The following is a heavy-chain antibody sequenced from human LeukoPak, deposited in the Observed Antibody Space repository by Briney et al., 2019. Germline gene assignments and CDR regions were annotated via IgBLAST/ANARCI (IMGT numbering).Heavy chain of an antibody. V-gene: IGHV4-34*01. D-gene: IGHD6-13*01. CDR3: ARGAAAGPPYYYYYMDV. J-gene: IGHJ6*03. CDR2: INQSGST. Sequence: SETLSLTCAVYGGSFSGYYWNWIRQPPGKGLEWIGEINQSGSTNYNPSLKSRVTISVDTSKNQFSLKLSSVTAADTAVYYCARGAAAGPPYYYYYMDVWGKGTTVTVSS. CDR1: GGSFSGYY.